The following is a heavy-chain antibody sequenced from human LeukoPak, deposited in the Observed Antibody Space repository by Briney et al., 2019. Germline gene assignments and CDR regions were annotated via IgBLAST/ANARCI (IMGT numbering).Heavy chain of an antibody. V-gene: IGHV1-69*13. CDR2: IIPIFGTP. J-gene: IGHJ4*02. CDR3: ARSFGYCSSTSCYSYFDY. Sequence: RASVKVSCKASGGTFSSYAINWVRQAPGQGLEWMGGIIPIFGTPNYAQKFQGRVTITADESPSTAYMELSSLRSEDTAVYYCARSFGYCSSTSCYSYFDYWAREPWSPSPQ. D-gene: IGHD2-2*02. CDR1: GGTFSSYA.